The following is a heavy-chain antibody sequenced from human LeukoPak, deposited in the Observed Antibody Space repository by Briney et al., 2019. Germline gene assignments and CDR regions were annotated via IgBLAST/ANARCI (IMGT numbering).Heavy chain of an antibody. CDR1: GYTFTSYG. CDR2: INPNSGGT. D-gene: IGHD2-21*02. V-gene: IGHV1-2*06. Sequence: GASVKVSCKASGYTFTSYGISWVRQAPGQGLEWMGRINPNSGGTNYAQKLQGRVTMTRDTSISTAYMEVSGLISDDTAVYYCVREYCDGDCYPWNWGQGTLVTVSS. J-gene: IGHJ4*02. CDR3: VREYCDGDCYPWN.